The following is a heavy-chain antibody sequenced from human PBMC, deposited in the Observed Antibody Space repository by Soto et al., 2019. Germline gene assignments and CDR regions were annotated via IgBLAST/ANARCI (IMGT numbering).Heavy chain of an antibody. J-gene: IGHJ6*02. Sequence: GGSLRLSCAASGFTFSSYGMHWVRQAPGRGLEWVAVISYDGSNKYYADSVKGRLTISRDNSKNTLYLQIKILRAEDTAVCYCAKGRIEICTFGVCYRHYYYYGMDKCGHGSTVRVSS. CDR3: AKGRIEICTFGVCYRHYYYYGMDK. CDR1: GFTFSSYG. CDR2: ISYDGSNK. D-gene: IGHD2-8*01. V-gene: IGHV3-30*18.